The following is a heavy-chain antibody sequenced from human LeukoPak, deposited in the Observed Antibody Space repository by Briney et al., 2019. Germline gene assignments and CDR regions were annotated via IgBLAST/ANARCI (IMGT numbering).Heavy chain of an antibody. J-gene: IGHJ4*02. D-gene: IGHD3-22*01. CDR2: IYHTGST. Sequence: PSETLSLTCGVSGYSISRGYYWAWIRQPPGKGLEWIGTIYHTGSTYYTPSLGSRVTISVDTSKNEFSLNLNSVTAADTAVYYCARAGWVITSGIDYWGQGALVTVSS. CDR3: ARAGWVITSGIDY. CDR1: GYSISRGYY. V-gene: IGHV4-38-2*01.